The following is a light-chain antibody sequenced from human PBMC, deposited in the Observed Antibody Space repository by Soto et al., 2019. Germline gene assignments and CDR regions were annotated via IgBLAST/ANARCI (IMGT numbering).Light chain of an antibody. Sequence: EIVFTQSPCTLSLSPGERATLSCRASQSVSNNYLAWYQQKPGQAPRLLIYGASNRATGIPARFSGSGSGTDFTLTISSLEPEDFAVYYCHQRSNWPWTFGQGTKVDIK. CDR1: QSVSNNY. V-gene: IGKV3-11*01. CDR2: GAS. CDR3: HQRSNWPWT. J-gene: IGKJ1*01.